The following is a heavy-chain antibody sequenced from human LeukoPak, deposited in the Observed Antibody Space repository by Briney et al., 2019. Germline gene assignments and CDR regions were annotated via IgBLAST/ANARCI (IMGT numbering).Heavy chain of an antibody. Sequence: SETLSLTCAVYGVSFSGYYWSWIRQPPGKGLEWIGEINHSRSTNYNPSLKRRVTISVDASKNQFSLKLSSVTAADTAVYYCARGYSNYYYYYYGMDVWGQGTTVTVSS. CDR1: GVSFSGYY. D-gene: IGHD4-11*01. CDR3: ARGYSNYYYYYYGMDV. CDR2: INHSRST. J-gene: IGHJ6*02. V-gene: IGHV4-34*01.